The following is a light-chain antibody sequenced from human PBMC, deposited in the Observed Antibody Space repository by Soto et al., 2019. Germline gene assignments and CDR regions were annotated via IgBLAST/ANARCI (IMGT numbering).Light chain of an antibody. CDR1: QSVSSSY. V-gene: IGKV3-20*01. CDR3: QEYKSYPPA. Sequence: EIVLSRSPGTLSLSPGERATLSCRVSQSVSSSYLAWYQQKPGQAPRLLIYGASSRATGIPDRFSGSGSGTEFALKIRSLQSEDLATSYRQEYKSYPPAFGQRNKGDIK. CDR2: GAS. J-gene: IGKJ1*01.